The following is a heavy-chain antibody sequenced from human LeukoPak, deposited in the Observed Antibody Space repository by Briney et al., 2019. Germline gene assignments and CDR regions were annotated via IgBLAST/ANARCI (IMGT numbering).Heavy chain of an antibody. Sequence: SQTLSLTCAISGDNVSSNSAAWNWIRQSPSRGLEWLGRTYYRSKWYNDYAVSVKSRITINPDTSKNQFSLQLSSVTPEDTAVYYCAGGYSSGGKWFDPWGQGTLVTVSS. J-gene: IGHJ5*02. V-gene: IGHV6-1*01. D-gene: IGHD6-19*01. CDR1: GDNVSSNSAA. CDR2: TYYRSKWYN. CDR3: AGGYSSGGKWFDP.